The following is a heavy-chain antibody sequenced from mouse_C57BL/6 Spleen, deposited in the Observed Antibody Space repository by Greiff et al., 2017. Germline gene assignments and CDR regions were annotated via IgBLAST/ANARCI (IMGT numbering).Heavy chain of an antibody. Sequence: QVQLQQPGAELVKPGASVKMSCKASGYTFTSYWITWVKQRPGQGLEWIGDIYPGSGSTNYNEKFKSKATLTVDTSSSTAYMQLSSLTSEDAAVYCCARSPPGQAMDYWGQGTSVTVSS. CDR1: GYTFTSYW. CDR2: IYPGSGST. D-gene: IGHD3-3*01. CDR3: ARSPPGQAMDY. V-gene: IGHV1-55*01. J-gene: IGHJ4*01.